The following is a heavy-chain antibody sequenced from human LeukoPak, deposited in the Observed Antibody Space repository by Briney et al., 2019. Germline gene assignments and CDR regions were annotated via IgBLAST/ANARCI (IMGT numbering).Heavy chain of an antibody. V-gene: IGHV3-23*01. J-gene: IGHJ5*02. CDR1: GFTFSSYA. D-gene: IGHD3-9*01. CDR3: AKGHDILTGYFRDNWFDP. Sequence: GGSLRLSCAASGFTFSSYAMSWVRQAPGKGLEWVSAISGSGGSTYYADSVKGRFTISRDNSKNTLYLQMNSLRAEDTAVYYCAKGHDILTGYFRDNWFDPWGQGTLVTVSS. CDR2: ISGSGGST.